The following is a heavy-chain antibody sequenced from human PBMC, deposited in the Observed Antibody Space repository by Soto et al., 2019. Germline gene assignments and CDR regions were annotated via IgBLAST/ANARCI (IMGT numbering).Heavy chain of an antibody. CDR3: AKKVNSGAGSQYFDY. CDR2: FRTGGDDSTT. CDR1: GFTFSSYS. J-gene: IGHJ4*02. D-gene: IGHD3-10*01. V-gene: IGHV3-23*01. Sequence: GGSLRLSCAASGFTFSSYSMSWVRQAPGKGLEWVSGFRTGGDDSTTYYADSVKGRFTISRDNSKNTLFLQMNSLRAEDTAIYXCAKKVNSGAGSQYFDYWGQGTLVTVSS.